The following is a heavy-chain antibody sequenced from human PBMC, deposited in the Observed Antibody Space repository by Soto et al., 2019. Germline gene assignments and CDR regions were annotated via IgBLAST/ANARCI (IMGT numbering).Heavy chain of an antibody. CDR3: ARHAYNFLTLDS. D-gene: IGHD1-1*01. Sequence: GGLLRLSCVASEFSFSTYNMNWVSKAPGKGLEWVSFISSTSSHIHYADSVKGRFTISRDNAKNSVYLQMDSLRAEDTAVYYCARHAYNFLTLDSWGQGTLVTVSS. CDR1: EFSFSTYN. CDR2: ISSTSSHI. J-gene: IGHJ4*02. V-gene: IGHV3-21*01.